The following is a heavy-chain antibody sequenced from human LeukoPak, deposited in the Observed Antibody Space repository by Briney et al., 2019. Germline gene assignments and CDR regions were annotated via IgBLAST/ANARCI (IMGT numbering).Heavy chain of an antibody. CDR3: ARVYNWNYVDWFDP. CDR1: GYTFTGYY. Sequence: ASVKVSCKASGYTFTGYYMHWVRQAPGQGLEWMGWINPNSGGTNYAQKFRGRVTMTRDTSISTAYMELSRLRSDDTAVYYCARVYNWNYVDWFDPWGQGTLVTVSS. CDR2: INPNSGGT. J-gene: IGHJ5*02. V-gene: IGHV1-2*02. D-gene: IGHD1-7*01.